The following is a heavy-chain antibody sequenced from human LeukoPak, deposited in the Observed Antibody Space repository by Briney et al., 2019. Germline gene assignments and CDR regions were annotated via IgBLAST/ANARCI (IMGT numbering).Heavy chain of an antibody. J-gene: IGHJ4*02. CDR1: GFTFNKYA. D-gene: IGHD1-1*01. V-gene: IGHV3-23*01. CDR3: AKVVGTGTTPTDY. Sequence: GGSLRLSCAASGFTFNKYAMTWVRQAPGKGLVWVAVIRASGDNTDYADSVKGRFTISRDNSKNTLSLQMNSLRVEDTAVYYCAKVVGTGTTPTDYWGQGTLVTVSS. CDR2: IRASGDNT.